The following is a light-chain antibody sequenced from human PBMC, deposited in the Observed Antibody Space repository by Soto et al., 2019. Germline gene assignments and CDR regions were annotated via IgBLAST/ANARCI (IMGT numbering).Light chain of an antibody. Sequence: DIQMTQSPSSVSASGGDRVTITCRASQSIGNWLAWYQQKPGKAPKLLIYAASTLQGGVPSRFSGSGSGTDFTLTISSLQPEDFATYYCQQANSFPITFGPGTRLEIK. CDR1: QSIGNW. V-gene: IGKV1D-12*01. CDR2: AAS. J-gene: IGKJ5*01. CDR3: QQANSFPIT.